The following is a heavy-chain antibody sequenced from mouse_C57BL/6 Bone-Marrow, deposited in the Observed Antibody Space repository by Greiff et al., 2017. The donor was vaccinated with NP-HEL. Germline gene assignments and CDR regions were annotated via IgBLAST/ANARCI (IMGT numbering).Heavy chain of an antibody. Sequence: QVQLKESGAELVKPGASVKLSCKASGYTFTEYTIHWVKQRSGQGLEWIGWFYPGSGSIKYNEKFKDKATLTADKSSSTVYMELSRLTSEDSAVYFCARHGLYDGYDYYAMDYWGQGTSVTVSS. J-gene: IGHJ4*01. CDR1: GYTFTEYT. CDR2: FYPGSGSI. V-gene: IGHV1-62-2*01. D-gene: IGHD2-3*01. CDR3: ARHGLYDGYDYYAMDY.